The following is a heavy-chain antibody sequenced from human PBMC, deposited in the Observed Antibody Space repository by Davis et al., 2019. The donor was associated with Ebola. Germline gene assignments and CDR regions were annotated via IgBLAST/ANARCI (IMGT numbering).Heavy chain of an antibody. J-gene: IGHJ4*02. Sequence: PSETLSLTCTVSGGSISSGDYYWSWIRQPPGKGLEWIGYIYYSGSTYYNPSLKSRVTISVDTSKNQFSLKLSSVTAADTAVYYCARGGVVGAGFDYWGQGTLVTVSS. CDR2: IYYSGST. CDR1: GGSISSGDYY. V-gene: IGHV4-30-4*08. D-gene: IGHD1-26*01. CDR3: ARGGVVGAGFDY.